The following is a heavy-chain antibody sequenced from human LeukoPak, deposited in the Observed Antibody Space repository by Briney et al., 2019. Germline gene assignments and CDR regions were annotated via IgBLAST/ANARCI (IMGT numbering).Heavy chain of an antibody. V-gene: IGHV4-4*02. CDR1: SGSITSRNW. CDR3: ARLGGWPEINDAFDI. CDR2: IYYSGST. J-gene: IGHJ3*02. Sequence: PSETLSLTCAVSSGSITSRNWWSWVRQPPGKGLDWIGYIYYSGSTNYNPSLKSRVTISVDTSKNQFSLKLRSVTAADTAVYYCARLGGWPEINDAFDIWGQGTIVTVSS. D-gene: IGHD5-24*01.